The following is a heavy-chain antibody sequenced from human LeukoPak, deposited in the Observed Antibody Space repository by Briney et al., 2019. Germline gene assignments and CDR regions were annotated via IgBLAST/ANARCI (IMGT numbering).Heavy chain of an antibody. Sequence: ASVKVSCKASGYTFTGYYMHWVRQAPGQGLEWMGWINPNSGGTNYAQKFQGRVTMTRDTSISTAYTELSRLRSDDTAVYYCATLPGCSGGSCEVVGYYYGMDVWGQGTTVTVSS. CDR3: ATLPGCSGGSCEVVGYYYGMDV. CDR2: INPNSGGT. V-gene: IGHV1-2*02. CDR1: GYTFTGYY. D-gene: IGHD2-15*01. J-gene: IGHJ6*02.